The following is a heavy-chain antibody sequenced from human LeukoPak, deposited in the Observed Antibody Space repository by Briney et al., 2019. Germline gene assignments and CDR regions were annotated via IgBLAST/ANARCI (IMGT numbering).Heavy chain of an antibody. J-gene: IGHJ3*02. Sequence: ASVNLTYQAYGNTITRYGIRGESPAPGQGFERMGWISAYNGNTNYAQKLQGRVTMTTDTSTSTAYMELRSLRSDDTAVYYCARDGPPMVRGVITAFDIWGQVKMVTVSS. CDR1: GNTITRYG. V-gene: IGHV1-18*04. CDR2: ISAYNGNT. CDR3: ARDGPPMVRGVITAFDI. D-gene: IGHD3-10*01.